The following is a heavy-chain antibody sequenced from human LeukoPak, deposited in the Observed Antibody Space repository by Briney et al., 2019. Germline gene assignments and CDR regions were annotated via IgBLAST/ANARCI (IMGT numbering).Heavy chain of an antibody. CDR3: ARAPDTYYDFWSGYYGHAFDI. Sequence: SETLSLTCTVSGGSISSGSYYWSWIRQPAGKGLEWIGRIYTSGSTNYNPSLKSRVTISVDTSKNQFSLKLSSVTAADTAVYYCARAPDTYYDFWSGYYGHAFDIWGQGTMVTVSS. J-gene: IGHJ3*02. D-gene: IGHD3-3*01. V-gene: IGHV4-61*02. CDR2: IYTSGST. CDR1: GGSISSGSYY.